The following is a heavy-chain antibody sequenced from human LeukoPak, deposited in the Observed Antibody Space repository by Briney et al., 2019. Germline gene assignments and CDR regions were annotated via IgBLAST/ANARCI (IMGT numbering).Heavy chain of an antibody. CDR2: IYSGGST. Sequence: GGSLRLSCAASGFTVSSNYMSWVRQAPGKGLGWVSVIYSGGSTYYADSVKGRFTISRDNSKNTLYLQMNSLRAEDTAVYYCARLGGYYDSSGYSGADYFDYWGQGTLVTVSS. D-gene: IGHD3-22*01. V-gene: IGHV3-53*01. CDR1: GFTVSSNY. J-gene: IGHJ4*02. CDR3: ARLGGYYDSSGYSGADYFDY.